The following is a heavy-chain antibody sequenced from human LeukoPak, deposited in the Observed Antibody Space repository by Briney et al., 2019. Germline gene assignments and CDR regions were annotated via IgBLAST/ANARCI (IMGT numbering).Heavy chain of an antibody. J-gene: IGHJ4*02. Sequence: SETLSLTCTVSGGSISSGDYYWSWIRQPPGKGLEWIGEMNHSGSTNYNPSLKSRVTISVDTSKNQFSLNLRSVTAADTAVYYCARVERDLRAGYWGQGTLVTVSS. CDR3: ARVERDLRAGY. D-gene: IGHD3-10*01. V-gene: IGHV4-39*07. CDR1: GGSISSGDYY. CDR2: MNHSGST.